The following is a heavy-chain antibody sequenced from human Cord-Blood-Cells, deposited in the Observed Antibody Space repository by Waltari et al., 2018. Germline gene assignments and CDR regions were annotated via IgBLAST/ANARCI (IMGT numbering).Heavy chain of an antibody. CDR1: GFTFSSYS. V-gene: IGHV3-21*01. J-gene: IGHJ4*02. CDR2: ISSSSSYI. D-gene: IGHD4-4*01. CDR3: AREHGHDYSKVGR. Sequence: EVQLVESGGGLVKPGGSLRLSCAASGFTFSSYSMNWVCQAPGKGLEWVSSISSSSSYIYYADSVKGRFTISRDNAKNSLYLQMNSLRAEDTAVYYCAREHGHDYSKVGRWGQGTLVTVSS.